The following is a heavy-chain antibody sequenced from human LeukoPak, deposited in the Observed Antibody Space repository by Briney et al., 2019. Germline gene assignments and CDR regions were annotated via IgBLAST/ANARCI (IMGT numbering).Heavy chain of an antibody. CDR1: GFTFSSYS. J-gene: IGHJ3*02. D-gene: IGHD2-2*01. CDR3: ARRDQLGNAFDI. CDR2: ISSSSSYI. V-gene: IGHV3-21*01. Sequence: GGSLRLSCAASGFTFSSYSMNWVRQAPGKGPEWVSSISSSSSYIYYADSVKGRFTISRDNAKNSLYLQMNSLRAEDTAVYYCARRDQLGNAFDIWGQGTMVTVSS.